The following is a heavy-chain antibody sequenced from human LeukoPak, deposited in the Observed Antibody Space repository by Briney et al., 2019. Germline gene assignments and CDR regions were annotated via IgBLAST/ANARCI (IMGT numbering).Heavy chain of an antibody. V-gene: IGHV4-38-2*02. Sequence: SETLSLTCTVSGYSISSGYYWGWIRQPPGKGLEWIGSIYHSGSTYYSPSLKSRVTISVDTSKNQFSLKLSSVTAADTAVYYCAREGGGAGYSSSWYARGYYFDYWGQGTLVTVSS. D-gene: IGHD6-13*01. J-gene: IGHJ4*02. CDR3: AREGGGAGYSSSWYARGYYFDY. CDR1: GYSISSGYY. CDR2: IYHSGST.